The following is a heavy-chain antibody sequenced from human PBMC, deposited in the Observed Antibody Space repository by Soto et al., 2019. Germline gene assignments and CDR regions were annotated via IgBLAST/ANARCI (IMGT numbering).Heavy chain of an antibody. CDR1: GYIFTSYD. D-gene: IGHD6-19*01. V-gene: IGHV1-8*01. CDR3: ARSGSGWYLY. CDR2: MNPNSGNT. Sequence: QVQLVQSGAEVKKPGASVKVSCKASGYIFTSYDINWVRQAPGQGLEWMGWMNPNSGNTGYAQKFQGRGTMTRNTSISTAYIEPSSLRSEVTAVYYCARSGSGWYLYWGQGTLVTFSS. J-gene: IGHJ4*02.